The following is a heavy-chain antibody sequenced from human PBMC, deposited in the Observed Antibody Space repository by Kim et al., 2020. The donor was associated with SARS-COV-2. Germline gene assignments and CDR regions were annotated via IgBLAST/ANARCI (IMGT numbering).Heavy chain of an antibody. CDR3: ARLGVIGAGFDY. D-gene: IGHD3-10*01. V-gene: IGHV5-51*01. Sequence: RYSPSFQGQVTISADKSISTAYLQWSSLKASDTAMYYCARLGVIGAGFDYWGQGTLVTVSS. J-gene: IGHJ4*02.